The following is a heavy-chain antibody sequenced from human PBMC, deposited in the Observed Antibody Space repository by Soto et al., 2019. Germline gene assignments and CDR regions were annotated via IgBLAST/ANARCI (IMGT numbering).Heavy chain of an antibody. D-gene: IGHD2-2*01. Sequence: ASVKVSCKGSGYTFTSYYMHWVRQAPGQGLEWMGIINPSGGSTSYAQKFQGRVTMTRDTSTSTVYMELSSLRSEDTAVYYCASSLGXQVVPAAAYYYYYGMDVWGQGTTVTVSS. CDR1: GYTFTSYY. CDR2: INPSGGST. CDR3: ASSLGXQVVPAAAYYYYYGMDV. J-gene: IGHJ6*02. V-gene: IGHV1-46*01.